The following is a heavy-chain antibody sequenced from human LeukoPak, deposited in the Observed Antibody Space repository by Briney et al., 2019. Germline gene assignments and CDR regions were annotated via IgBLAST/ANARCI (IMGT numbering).Heavy chain of an antibody. CDR1: GFTFSTYW. J-gene: IGHJ6*02. V-gene: IGHV3-7*01. CDR2: VKQDGSEK. Sequence: PGGSLGLSCAASGFTFSTYWMTWVRQAPGTGLEWVANVKQDGSEKYYVDSVKGRFTISRDNAKDSLYLQMNSLRTEDTAVYYCARSSRGLDVWGQGTTVSVSS. CDR3: ARSSRGLDV. D-gene: IGHD6-6*01.